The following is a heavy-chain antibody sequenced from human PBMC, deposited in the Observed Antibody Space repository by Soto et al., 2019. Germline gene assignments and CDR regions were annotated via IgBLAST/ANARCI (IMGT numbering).Heavy chain of an antibody. V-gene: IGHV4-39*01. CDR2: IYYSGST. CDR3: ARSGDYYGMDV. Sequence: PSETLSLTCTVSGGSISSSSYYWGWIRQPPGKGLEWIGSIYYSGSTYYNPSLKGRVAISVDTSKNQFSLKLSSVTAADTAVYYCARSGDYYGMDVWGQGTTVTVSS. CDR1: GGSISSSSYY. D-gene: IGHD2-8*02. J-gene: IGHJ6*02.